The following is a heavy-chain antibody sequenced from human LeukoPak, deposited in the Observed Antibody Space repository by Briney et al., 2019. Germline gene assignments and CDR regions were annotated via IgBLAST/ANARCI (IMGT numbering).Heavy chain of an antibody. CDR1: GYTFTGYY. CDR3: ARAKESSSARGLDY. CDR2: INPNSGGT. Sequence: GASVKVSCRASGYTFTGYYMHWVRQAPGQGLEWMGRINPNSGGTNYAQKFQGRVTMTRDTSISTAYMELSRLRSDDTAVYYCARAKESSSARGLDYWGQGTLVTVSS. J-gene: IGHJ4*02. D-gene: IGHD6-6*01. V-gene: IGHV1-2*06.